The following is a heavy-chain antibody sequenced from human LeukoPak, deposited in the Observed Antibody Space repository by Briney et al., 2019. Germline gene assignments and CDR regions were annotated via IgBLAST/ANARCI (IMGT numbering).Heavy chain of an antibody. J-gene: IGHJ4*02. CDR2: FYYGGST. D-gene: IGHD6-13*01. CDR3: ARHANPYSSNWFDY. Sequence: SETLSLTCTVSGDYISSSYWNWIRQPPGKGLEWIGYFYYGGSTNYNPSLKSRVTISVDTPRNQFSLKLSSVTAADTAVYYCARHANPYSSNWFDYWGQGTLVTVSS. CDR1: GDYISSSY. V-gene: IGHV4-59*08.